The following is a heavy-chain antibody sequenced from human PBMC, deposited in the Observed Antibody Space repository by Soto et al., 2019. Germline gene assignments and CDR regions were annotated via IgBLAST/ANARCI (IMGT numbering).Heavy chain of an antibody. J-gene: IGHJ5*02. D-gene: IGHD3-9*01. CDR3: ARDGASYYDILTGPNNWFDP. CDR1: GYTFTSYD. CDR2: MNPNSGNT. V-gene: IGHV1-8*01. Sequence: ASVKVSCKASGYTFTSYDINWVRQATGQGLEYLGWMNPNSGNTGYVQKFQGRVTMTRNTSISTAYMELSSLRSEDTAVYYCARDGASYYDILTGPNNWFDPWGQGTLVTVSS.